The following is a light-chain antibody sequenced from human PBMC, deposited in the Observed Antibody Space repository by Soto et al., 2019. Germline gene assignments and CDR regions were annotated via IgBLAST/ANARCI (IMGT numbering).Light chain of an antibody. J-gene: IGKJ5*01. V-gene: IGKV1-39*01. CDR3: QQSYSTPPIT. CDR1: QSISSY. CDR2: AAS. Sequence: DIQMNQSPSSLSASVGDRVTITCRASQSISSYLNWYQQKPGKAPKLLIYAASSLQSGVPSRFSGSGSGTDFTLTISSLQPVDFATYYCQQSYSTPPITFGQGTRLEIK.